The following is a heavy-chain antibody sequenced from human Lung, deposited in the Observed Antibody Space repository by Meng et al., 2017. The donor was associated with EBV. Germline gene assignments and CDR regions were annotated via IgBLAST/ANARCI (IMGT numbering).Heavy chain of an antibody. V-gene: IGHV2-5*02. CDR2: IYWDDDK. CDR1: WFSLSNSGVG. CDR3: AHRHRLRDFDY. J-gene: IGHJ4*02. D-gene: IGHD4-17*01. Sequence: TLDESGPPPGEPPPALTPSSTFPWFSLSNSGVGVGRIRQAPGKALEWVSPIYWDDDKRYSPSLKNRLTITKDTSKNQVVLTLTNIDPVDTATYYCAHRHRLRDFDYWGQGTLVTVSS.